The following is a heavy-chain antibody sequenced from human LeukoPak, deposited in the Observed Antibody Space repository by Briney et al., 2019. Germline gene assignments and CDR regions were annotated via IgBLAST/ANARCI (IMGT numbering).Heavy chain of an antibody. J-gene: IGHJ4*02. CDR2: IYYSGST. D-gene: IGHD6-13*01. V-gene: IGHV4-39*02. CDR1: GGSISSSSYY. CDR3: ARDSHAWYGQYYFDF. Sequence: SETLSLTCTVSGGSISSSSYYWGWIRQPPGKGLEWIGSIYYSGSTYYNPSLKSRVTISVDTSKNQFSLKLSSVTAADTAVYYCARDSHAWYGQYYFDFWGQGALVTVSS.